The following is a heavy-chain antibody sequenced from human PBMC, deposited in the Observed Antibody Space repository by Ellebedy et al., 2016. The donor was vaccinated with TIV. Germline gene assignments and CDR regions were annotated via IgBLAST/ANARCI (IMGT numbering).Heavy chain of an antibody. CDR2: IYYSGST. J-gene: IGHJ4*02. V-gene: IGHV4-39*01. CDR3: ASPVRGYGYVSSYYFDY. CDR1: GGSISSSSYY. D-gene: IGHD5-12*01. Sequence: MPSETLSLTCTVSGGSISSSSYYWGWIRQPPGKGLEWIGSIYYSGSTYYNPSLKSRVTISVDTSKNQFSLKLSSVTAADTAVYYCASPVRGYGYVSSYYFDYWGQGTLVTVSS.